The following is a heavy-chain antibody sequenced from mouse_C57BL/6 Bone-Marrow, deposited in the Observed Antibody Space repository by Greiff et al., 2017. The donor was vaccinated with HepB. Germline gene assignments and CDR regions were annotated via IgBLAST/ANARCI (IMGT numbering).Heavy chain of an antibody. J-gene: IGHJ3*01. V-gene: IGHV14-2*01. CDR1: GFNIKDYY. CDR2: IDPEDGET. CDR3: ARRGVVSSYFAY. D-gene: IGHD1-1*01. Sequence: VQLQQSGAELVKPGASVKLSCTASGFNIKDYYMHWVKQRTEQGLEWIGRIDPEDGETKYAPKFQGKATITADPSSNTAYLQLSSLTSEDTAVYYCARRGVVSSYFAYWGQGTLVTVSA.